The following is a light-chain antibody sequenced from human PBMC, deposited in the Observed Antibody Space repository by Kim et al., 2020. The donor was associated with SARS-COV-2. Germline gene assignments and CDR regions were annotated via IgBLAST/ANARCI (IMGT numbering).Light chain of an antibody. Sequence: EMVMTQSPATLSESPGERATLSCRASQSVSTNLAWYQQKPGQAPRLLMYGASTRAADIPARFSGSGSGTEFTLTINNLQSEDFAVYYCQQYNNWPRTFGGGTKVDIK. CDR3: QQYNNWPRT. J-gene: IGKJ4*01. CDR2: GAS. CDR1: QSVSTN. V-gene: IGKV3-15*01.